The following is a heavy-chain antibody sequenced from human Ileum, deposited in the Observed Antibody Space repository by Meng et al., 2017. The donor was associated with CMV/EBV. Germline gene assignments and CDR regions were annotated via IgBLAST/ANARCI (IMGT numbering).Heavy chain of an antibody. CDR3: VKGHTMINS. CDR2: ISPTGSDT. CDR1: GFIFSDYY. J-gene: IGHJ4*02. Sequence: QVQLVQSGGXLVEPGGSLRLSCAASGFIFSDYYMTWIREAPGKGLEWVSYISPTGSDTNYADSVRGRFTISRDNAKNSLFLQMSSLTAEDTAVYYCVKGHTMINSWGQGTLVTVSS. V-gene: IGHV3-11*05. D-gene: IGHD3-16*01.